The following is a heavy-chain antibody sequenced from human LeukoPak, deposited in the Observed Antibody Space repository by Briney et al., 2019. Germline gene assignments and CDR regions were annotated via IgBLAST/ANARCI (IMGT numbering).Heavy chain of an antibody. Sequence: GGSLRLSCAASGFTFSSYWMHWVRQAPGEGLVWVSRINSDGSSTSYADSVKGRFTISRDNAKNTLYLQMNSLRAEDTAVYYCAGEAAAGTRFYYYYGMDVWGQGTTVTVSS. J-gene: IGHJ6*02. CDR2: INSDGSST. CDR1: GFTFSSYW. D-gene: IGHD6-13*01. CDR3: AGEAAAGTRFYYYYGMDV. V-gene: IGHV3-74*01.